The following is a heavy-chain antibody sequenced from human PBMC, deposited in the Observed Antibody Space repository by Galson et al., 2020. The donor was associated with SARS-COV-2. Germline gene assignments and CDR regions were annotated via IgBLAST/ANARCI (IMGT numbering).Heavy chain of an antibody. Sequence: SETLSLTCAVSGTSISSGSYSWNWIRQPPGKGLEWIGYISHSGGTYYNPSLKSRVTISGDRSKNQFSLRLSSVTAADTAVYYCARGPVAGTGDWGQGTLVTVSS. V-gene: IGHV4-30-2*01. CDR2: ISHSGGT. CDR1: GTSISSGSYS. D-gene: IGHD6-19*01. CDR3: ARGPVAGTGD. J-gene: IGHJ4*02.